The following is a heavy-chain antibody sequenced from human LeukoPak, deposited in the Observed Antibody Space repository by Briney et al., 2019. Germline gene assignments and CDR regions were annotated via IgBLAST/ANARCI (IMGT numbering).Heavy chain of an antibody. Sequence: PGGSLRLSCAASGFTFSSYAMSWVRQAPGKGLEWVSAISGSGGSTYYADSVKGRFTISRDNSKNTLYLQMNSLRAEDTAVYYCAKPLTPVVPAAVVSGYFDYWGQGTLVTVSS. J-gene: IGHJ4*02. CDR1: GFTFSSYA. CDR2: ISGSGGST. CDR3: AKPLTPVVPAAVVSGYFDY. V-gene: IGHV3-23*01. D-gene: IGHD2-2*01.